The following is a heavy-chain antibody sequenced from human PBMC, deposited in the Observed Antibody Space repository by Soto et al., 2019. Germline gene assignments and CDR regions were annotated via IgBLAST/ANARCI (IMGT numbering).Heavy chain of an antibody. CDR1: GGSFSGYY. V-gene: IGHV4-34*01. Sequence: SETLSLTCAVYGGSFSGYYWSWIRQPPGKGLEWIGEINHSGSTNYNPSLKSRVTISVDTSKNQFSLKLSSVTAADTAVYYCARGPSYPDSGYDLAPTAYYFDYWGQGTLVTVSS. J-gene: IGHJ4*02. D-gene: IGHD5-12*01. CDR2: INHSGST. CDR3: ARGPSYPDSGYDLAPTAYYFDY.